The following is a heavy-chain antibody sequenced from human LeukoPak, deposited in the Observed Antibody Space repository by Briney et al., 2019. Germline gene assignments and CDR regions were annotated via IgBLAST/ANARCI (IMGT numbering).Heavy chain of an antibody. CDR1: GFTFSSYS. V-gene: IGHV3-48*01. CDR3: ARVQVVTTSSGWYDY. Sequence: PGGSLRLSCAASGFTFSSYSMNWVRQAPGKGLEWVSYISSSSSTIYYADSVKGRFTISRDNAKNSLYLQMNSLRAEDTAVYYCARVQVVTTSSGWYDYWGQGTLVTVSS. CDR2: ISSSSSTI. J-gene: IGHJ4*02. D-gene: IGHD6-19*01.